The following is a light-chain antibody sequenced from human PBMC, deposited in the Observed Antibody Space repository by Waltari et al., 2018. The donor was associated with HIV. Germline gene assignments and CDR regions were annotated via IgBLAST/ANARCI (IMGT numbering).Light chain of an antibody. Sequence: QSELTQSPSASGTPGQRINISCSGSSSTIERHYVYWYKQFPGATPKVLIYKDNERPSGVPDRISGSKSGTSASLLISGLRSDDEADYYCAVWDESLDGWLFGGGTKLTVL. CDR2: KDN. CDR1: SSTIERHY. J-gene: IGLJ3*02. V-gene: IGLV1-47*01. CDR3: AVWDESLDGWL.